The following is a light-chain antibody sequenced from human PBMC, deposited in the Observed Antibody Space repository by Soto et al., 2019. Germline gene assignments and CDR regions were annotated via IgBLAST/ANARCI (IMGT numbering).Light chain of an antibody. CDR3: AAWDDSLNGRYV. V-gene: IGLV1-44*01. Sequence: QLVLTQPPSASGTPGQRVTISCSGSSSNIGSNTVNWYQQLPGTAPKLLIYSDNQRPSGVPDRFSGSKSGTSASLAISGLQSEDEADYHCAAWDDSLNGRYVFGTGTKVTVL. CDR1: SSNIGSNT. CDR2: SDN. J-gene: IGLJ1*01.